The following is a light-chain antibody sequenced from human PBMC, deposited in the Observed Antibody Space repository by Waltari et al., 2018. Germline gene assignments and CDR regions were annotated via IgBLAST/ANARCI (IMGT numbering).Light chain of an antibody. V-gene: IGLV2-14*03. Sequence: QSALTQPASVSGSPGQSITLPCAGTSSDVGVYNSVSLYQHHPGKAPKLVIFDVSNRPSGVSNRFSGSKSANTASLTISGLQAEDEAHYYCGSYSKTSTLVVFGGGTKLTVL. CDR2: DVS. CDR3: GSYSKTSTLVV. J-gene: IGLJ2*01. CDR1: SSDVGVYNS.